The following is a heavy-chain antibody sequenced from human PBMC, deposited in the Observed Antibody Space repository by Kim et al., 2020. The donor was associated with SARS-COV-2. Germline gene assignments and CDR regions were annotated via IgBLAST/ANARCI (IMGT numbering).Heavy chain of an antibody. Sequence: NPSLKSRVTISVDTSKNQFSLKLSSATAADTAVYYCARVGWNYVEVWFDPWGQGTLVTVSS. CDR3: ARVGWNYVEVWFDP. D-gene: IGHD1-7*01. V-gene: IGHV4-31*02. J-gene: IGHJ5*02.